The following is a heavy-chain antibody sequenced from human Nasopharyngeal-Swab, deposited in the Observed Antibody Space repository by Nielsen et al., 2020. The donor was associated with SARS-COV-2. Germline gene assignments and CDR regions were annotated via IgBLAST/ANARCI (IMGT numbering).Heavy chain of an antibody. CDR1: GFSFGDFN. Sequence: GGSLRLSCEASGFSFGDFNMRWIRQAPGKGLEWLADISGSGGVIYYADSAKGRFTISRDNRKKSLYLQMNWLRVEDTAVSFCATPYDTTRFHYALGYWGQGTLVTVSS. V-gene: IGHV3-11*01. CDR2: ISGSGGVI. CDR3: ATPYDTTRFHYALGY. J-gene: IGHJ4*02. D-gene: IGHD3-22*01.